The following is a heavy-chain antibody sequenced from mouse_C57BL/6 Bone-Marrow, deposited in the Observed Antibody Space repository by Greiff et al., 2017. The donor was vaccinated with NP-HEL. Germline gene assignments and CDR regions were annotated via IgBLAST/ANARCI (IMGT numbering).Heavy chain of an antibody. V-gene: IGHV5-6*01. CDR3: ARRFYYYGSSSFDY. CDR2: ISSGGSYN. D-gene: IGHD1-1*01. Sequence: DVHLVESGGDLVKPGGSLKLSCAASGFTFSSYGMSWVRQTPDKRLEWVATISSGGSYNYYPDSVKGRFTISRDNAKNTLYLQMSSLKSEDTAMYYCARRFYYYGSSSFDYWGQGTTLTVSS. J-gene: IGHJ2*01. CDR1: GFTFSSYG.